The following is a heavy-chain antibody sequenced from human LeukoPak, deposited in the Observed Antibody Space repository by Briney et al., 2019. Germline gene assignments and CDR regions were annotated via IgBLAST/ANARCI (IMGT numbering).Heavy chain of an antibody. V-gene: IGHV4-59*08. Sequence: SETLSLTCTVSGGSISHYYWRWIRLPPGHGPGSSAYIKYSRNTDYNPSLKSRVTISVDTSKNHFSLKLSSVTAADTAVYYCARLNVLDSSVLHQFDHGGQGTLVTVSS. D-gene: IGHD6-13*01. J-gene: IGHJ4*02. CDR3: ARLNVLDSSVLHQFDH. CDR1: GGSISHYY. CDR2: IKYSRNT.